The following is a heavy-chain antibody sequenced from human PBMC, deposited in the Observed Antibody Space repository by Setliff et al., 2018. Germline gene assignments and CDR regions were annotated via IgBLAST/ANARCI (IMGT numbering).Heavy chain of an antibody. Sequence: PGGSLRLSCVASGFTFSNYVMHWVRQAPGKGLEWVAVITYDGTNNFYADSVKGRFTISRDISKNTLYLQMNSLRAEDTAVYYCARDEDRAGNPIFDYWGQGTMVTVSS. CDR3: ARDEDRAGNPIFDY. J-gene: IGHJ4*02. CDR2: ITYDGTNN. D-gene: IGHD6-19*01. CDR1: GFTFSNYV. V-gene: IGHV3-30*07.